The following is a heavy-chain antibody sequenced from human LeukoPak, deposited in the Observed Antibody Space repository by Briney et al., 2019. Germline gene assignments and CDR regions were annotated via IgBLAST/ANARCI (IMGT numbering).Heavy chain of an antibody. CDR1: GFTFGDYA. V-gene: IGHV3-49*04. CDR3: TRDHCSSTSCYTTPGVFDY. CDR2: IRSKAYGGTT. D-gene: IGHD2-2*02. J-gene: IGHJ4*02. Sequence: GSLRLSCTASGFTFGDYAMSWVRQAPGKGLEWVGFIRSKAYGGTTEYAASVKGRFTISRDDSKSIAYLQMNSLKTEDTAVYYCTRDHCSSTSCYTTPGVFDYWGQGTLVTVSS.